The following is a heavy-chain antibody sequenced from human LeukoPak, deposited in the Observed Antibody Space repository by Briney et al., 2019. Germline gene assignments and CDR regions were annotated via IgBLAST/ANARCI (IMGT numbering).Heavy chain of an antibody. CDR2: IWYDGSNK. V-gene: IGHV3-33*01. CDR1: GFTFSSYG. Sequence: GGSLRLSCAASGFTFSSYGMHWVRQAPGKGLEWVAVIWYDGSNKYYADSVKGRFTISRDNSKNTLYLQMNSLRAGDTAVYYCARDIINTNWFDPWGQGTLVTVSS. J-gene: IGHJ5*02. CDR3: ARDIINTNWFDP.